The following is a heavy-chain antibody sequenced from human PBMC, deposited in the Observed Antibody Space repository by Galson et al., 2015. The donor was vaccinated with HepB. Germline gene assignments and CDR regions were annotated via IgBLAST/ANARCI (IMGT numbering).Heavy chain of an antibody. Sequence: CAISGDSVSSNNAAWNWIRQSPSRGLEWPGRIYYRSMWGYDYAESVKSRITINSDTSKNQFSLQLNSVTPEDTAVYYCARDRWPQGYGVDVWGHGTTVTVSS. CDR1: GDSVSSNNAA. CDR2: IYYRSMWGY. V-gene: IGHV6-1*01. D-gene: IGHD4-23*01. J-gene: IGHJ6*02. CDR3: ARDRWPQGYGVDV.